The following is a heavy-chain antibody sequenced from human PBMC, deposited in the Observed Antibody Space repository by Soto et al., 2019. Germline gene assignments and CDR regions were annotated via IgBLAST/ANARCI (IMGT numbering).Heavy chain of an antibody. CDR1: GFTFSSYA. J-gene: IGHJ4*02. CDR2: ISGSGGST. D-gene: IGHD1-26*01. V-gene: IGHV3-23*01. Sequence: GGSLRLSCAASGFTFSSYAMIRVRQAPGKGLEWVSAISGSGGSTYYADSVKGRFTISRDNTKDSLYLQMNSLRAEDTAIYYCARGSAFIGLDYWGQGTPVTVSS. CDR3: ARGSAFIGLDY.